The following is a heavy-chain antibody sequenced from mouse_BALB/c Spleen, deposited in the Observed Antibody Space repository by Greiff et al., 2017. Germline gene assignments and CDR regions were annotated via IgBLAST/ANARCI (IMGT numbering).Heavy chain of an antibody. J-gene: IGHJ4*01. CDR3: ARKARSLYYAMDY. Sequence: VQLKESGPSLVKPSQTLSLSCSVTGDSFTSGYWNWIRKFPGNKLEYMGYISYSGSTDYNTYLKSRISITRDTSKNQYYLQLNSVTTEDTAEYYGARKARSLYYAMDYWGQGTSVTVSA. V-gene: IGHV3-8*02. CDR1: GDSFTSGY. CDR2: ISYSGST.